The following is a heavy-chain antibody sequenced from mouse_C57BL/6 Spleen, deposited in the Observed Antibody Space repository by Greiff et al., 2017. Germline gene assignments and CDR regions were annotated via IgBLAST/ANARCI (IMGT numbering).Heavy chain of an antibody. D-gene: IGHD2-10*01. CDR1: GYTFTSYW. Sequence: QVQLQQPGAELVKPGASVKLSCKASGYTFTSYWMHWVKQRPGQGLEWIGMIHPNSGSTTYNEKFKSKGTLTVAKSSSTDYMKLSSLTAEDSAVYYCARHPYRGPTWYFDGWGTGTTVTVSS. J-gene: IGHJ1*03. CDR2: IHPNSGST. V-gene: IGHV1-64*01. CDR3: ARHPYRGPTWYFDG.